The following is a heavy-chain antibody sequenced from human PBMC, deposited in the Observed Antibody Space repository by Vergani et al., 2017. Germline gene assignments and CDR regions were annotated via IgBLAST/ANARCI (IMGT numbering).Heavy chain of an antibody. CDR3: ARGKLVPYYYYYGMDV. Sequence: QVPLQQWGAGLLKPSETLSLTCAVYGGSFSGYVWSWLRKPPGKGLEWIGEINHSGSTIYNPSLKSRVTISVDTSKNQFSLKLSSVTAADTAVYYCARGKLVPYYYYYGMDVWGQGTTVTVSS. J-gene: IGHJ6*02. V-gene: IGHV4-34*01. CDR1: GGSFSGYV. D-gene: IGHD6-13*01. CDR2: INHSGST.